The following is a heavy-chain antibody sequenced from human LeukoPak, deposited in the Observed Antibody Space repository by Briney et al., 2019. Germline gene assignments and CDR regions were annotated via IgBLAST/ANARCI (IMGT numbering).Heavy chain of an antibody. V-gene: IGHV1-8*01. CDR2: FDREHGET. J-gene: IGHJ6*03. D-gene: IGHD3-10*01. Sequence: ASVKVSCKASGYNFISYDINWVRQATGQGLEWMGGFDREHGETVYAQNFQGRVTMTEDTSSGTTYMELSSLRSEDTAVYYCASGYITMVRGVSYYYMDVWGKGTTVTVSS. CDR3: ASGYITMVRGVSYYYMDV. CDR1: GYNFISYD.